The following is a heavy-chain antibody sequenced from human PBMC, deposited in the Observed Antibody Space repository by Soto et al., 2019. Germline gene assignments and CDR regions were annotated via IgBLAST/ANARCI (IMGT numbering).Heavy chain of an antibody. CDR1: GCTCAGNR. D-gene: IGHD2-15*01. CDR3: ARGVPGSGFDP. V-gene: IGHV1-3*01. CDR2: INVATGNA. Sequence: CRAAGCTCAGNRVRWVRQAPGQGLEWMGFINVATGNARYSRKFQGRVILTRDTSASTIHMELSGLTTEDTSVYHCARGVPGSGFDPSGQGTLVTVPS. J-gene: IGHJ5*02.